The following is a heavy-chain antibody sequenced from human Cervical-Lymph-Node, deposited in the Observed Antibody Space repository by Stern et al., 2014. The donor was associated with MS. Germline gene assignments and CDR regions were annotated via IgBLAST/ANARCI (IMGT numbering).Heavy chain of an antibody. D-gene: IGHD5-18*01. CDR2: IWYDGSKK. CDR1: GFTFSSYV. V-gene: IGHV3-33*01. J-gene: IGHJ4*02. Sequence: VQLVESGGGVVQPGRSLRLSCATSGFTFSSYVMHWVRQAPGKGLEWVAGIWYDGSKKYYADSVKGLFTISRDNPKNTLDLQMNSLRIEDTAVYYCVRDNRYSYTIGPGYFEYWGQGTLVIVSS. CDR3: VRDNRYSYTIGPGYFEY.